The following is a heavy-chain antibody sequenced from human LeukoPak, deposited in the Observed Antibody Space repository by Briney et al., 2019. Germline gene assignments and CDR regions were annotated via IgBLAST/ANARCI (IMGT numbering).Heavy chain of an antibody. V-gene: IGHV3-15*07. CDR1: GFTFTNAW. D-gene: IGHD3-22*01. J-gene: IGHJ4*02. CDR3: ITDENYYDSSGYHYRDY. Sequence: GGSLRLSCAASGFTFTNAWMNWVRQAPGKGLEWVGLIKRKTDGGTADYAAPGKGRFTISRDDSKNTLYLQMNSLKTEDTAVYYCITDENYYDSSGYHYRDYWGQGTQVTVSS. CDR2: IKRKTDGGTA.